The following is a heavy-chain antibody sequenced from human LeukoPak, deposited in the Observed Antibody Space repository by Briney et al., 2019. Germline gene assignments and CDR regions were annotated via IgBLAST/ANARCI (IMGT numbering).Heavy chain of an antibody. Sequence: GGSLRLSCAASGFSFSDYYMSWIRQAPGKGLEWLSHISSSNSIVYYADSVKGRFTISRDNAKNSLFLQMNSLRAEDTAVYYCPRITAYDDSWGQGTLVTVSS. D-gene: IGHD1-20*01. V-gene: IGHV3-11*01. J-gene: IGHJ5*01. CDR1: GFSFSDYY. CDR2: ISSSNSIV. CDR3: PRITAYDDS.